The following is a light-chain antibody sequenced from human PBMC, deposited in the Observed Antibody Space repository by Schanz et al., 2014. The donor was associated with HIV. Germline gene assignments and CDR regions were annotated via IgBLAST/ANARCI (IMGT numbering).Light chain of an antibody. J-gene: IGLJ2*01. CDR1: SSDIGNYNL. Sequence: QSALTQPASVSGSPGQSITISCTGTSSDIGNYNLVSWFQHHPGEAPKIMIFEVRKRPSGVSGRFSGSKSGNTASLTISGLQPEDEGDYYCGSHAGRSSFVVFGGGTKLTVL. V-gene: IGLV2-23*02. CDR2: EVR. CDR3: GSHAGRSSFVV.